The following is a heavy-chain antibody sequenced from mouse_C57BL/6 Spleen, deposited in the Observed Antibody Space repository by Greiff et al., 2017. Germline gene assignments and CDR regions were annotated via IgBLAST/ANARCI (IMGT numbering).Heavy chain of an antibody. D-gene: IGHD2-3*01. V-gene: IGHV1-7*01. Sequence: QVQLQQSGAELAKPGASVKLSCKASGYTFTSYWMLWVKQRPGQGLEWIGYINPSSGYTKYNQKFKDKATLTADKSSSIAYMQLSSLTSDDSAVYYCAIYDYGYFDVWGTGTTVTVSS. J-gene: IGHJ1*03. CDR3: AIYDYGYFDV. CDR1: GYTFTSYW. CDR2: INPSSGYT.